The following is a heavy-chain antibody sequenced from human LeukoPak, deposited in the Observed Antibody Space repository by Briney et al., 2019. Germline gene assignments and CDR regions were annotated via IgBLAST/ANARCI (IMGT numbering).Heavy chain of an antibody. V-gene: IGHV3-23*01. CDR1: GFTFSSYA. Sequence: GGSLRLSCAASGFTFSSYAMSLVRQAPGKGLEWVSAISGSGGSTYYADSVKGRFTISRDNSKNTLYLQMNSLRAEDTAVYYCARDPADYGDYGTPFDYWGQGTLVTVSS. CDR3: ARDPADYGDYGTPFDY. D-gene: IGHD4-17*01. CDR2: ISGSGGST. J-gene: IGHJ4*02.